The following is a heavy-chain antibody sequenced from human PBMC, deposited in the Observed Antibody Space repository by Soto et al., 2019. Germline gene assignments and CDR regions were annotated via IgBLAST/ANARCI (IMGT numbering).Heavy chain of an antibody. D-gene: IGHD1-7*01. J-gene: IGHJ5*02. V-gene: IGHV3-23*01. Sequence: PGGSLRLSCAASGVTFSSYAMSWVRQAPGKGLEWVSAISGSGGSTYYADSVKGRFTISRDNSKNTLYLQMNSLRAEDTAVYYCAKDSHWNWYNWFDPWGQGTLVTVSS. CDR2: ISGSGGST. CDR3: AKDSHWNWYNWFDP. CDR1: GVTFSSYA.